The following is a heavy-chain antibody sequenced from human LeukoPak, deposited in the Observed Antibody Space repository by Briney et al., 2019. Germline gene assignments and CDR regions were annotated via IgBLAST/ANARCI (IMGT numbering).Heavy chain of an antibody. D-gene: IGHD7-27*01. Sequence: GDPLKFSFKAPGYSFTSYSSGWVRQMPGKGLGGLGVIYPGDSDTRYSPSFQGQVTISADKSISTAYLQWSSLKASDTAMYYCARQAAGDKKVPFDYWGQGTLVTVSS. CDR3: ARQAAGDKKVPFDY. CDR2: IYPGDSDT. V-gene: IGHV5-51*02. CDR1: GYSFTSYS. J-gene: IGHJ4*02.